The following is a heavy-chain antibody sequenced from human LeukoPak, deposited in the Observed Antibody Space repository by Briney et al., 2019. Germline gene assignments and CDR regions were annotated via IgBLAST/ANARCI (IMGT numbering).Heavy chain of an antibody. CDR1: GFTFSSYA. D-gene: IGHD6-13*01. Sequence: PGRSLRLSCAASGFTFSSYAMHWVRQAPGKGLEWVAVISYDGSNKYYADSVKGRFTISRDNSKNTLYLQMNSLRAEDTAVYYCAREGLAAAADAFDIWGQGTMVTVSS. CDR2: ISYDGSNK. J-gene: IGHJ3*02. CDR3: AREGLAAAADAFDI. V-gene: IGHV3-30-3*01.